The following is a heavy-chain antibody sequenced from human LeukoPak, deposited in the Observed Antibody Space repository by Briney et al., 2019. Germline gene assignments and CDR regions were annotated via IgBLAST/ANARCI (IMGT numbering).Heavy chain of an antibody. D-gene: IGHD3-10*01. CDR3: ARDRGVSYFDY. Sequence: GGSLRLSCAVSGSTFSNHGMHWVRQAPGKGLEWVEVIWYDGSNKYYADSVKGRFTISRDNSKNTLYLQMNSLRAEDTAVYYCARDRGVSYFDYWGQGTQVTVSS. V-gene: IGHV3-33*01. J-gene: IGHJ4*02. CDR1: GSTFSNHG. CDR2: IWYDGSNK.